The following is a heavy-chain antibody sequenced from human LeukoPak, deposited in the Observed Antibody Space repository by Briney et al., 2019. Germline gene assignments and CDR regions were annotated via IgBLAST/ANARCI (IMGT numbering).Heavy chain of an antibody. CDR1: GCTFTSYG. CDR3: ARDRQAYYYGSGSSLPEDY. V-gene: IGHV1-18*01. J-gene: IGHJ4*02. Sequence: GASVKVSCKASGCTFTSYGISWVRQAPGQGLEWMGWISAYNGNTNYAQKLQGRVTMTTDTSTSTAYMELRSLRSDDTAVYYCARDRQAYYYGSGSSLPEDYWGQGTLVTVSS. D-gene: IGHD3-10*01. CDR2: ISAYNGNT.